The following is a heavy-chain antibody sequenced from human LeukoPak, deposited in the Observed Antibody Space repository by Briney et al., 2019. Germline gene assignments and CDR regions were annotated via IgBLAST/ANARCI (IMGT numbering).Heavy chain of an antibody. V-gene: IGHV4-34*01. CDR2: INHSGST. CDR1: GGSFSGYY. D-gene: IGHD6-19*01. J-gene: IGHJ1*01. Sequence: PSETLSLTCAVYGGSFSGYYWSWIRQPPGKGLEWIGEINHSGSTKYNPSLKSRVTISVDTSKNQFSLKLSSVTAADTAVYYCARGPYSSGWYQSAEYFQHWGQGTLVTVSS. CDR3: ARGPYSSGWYQSAEYFQH.